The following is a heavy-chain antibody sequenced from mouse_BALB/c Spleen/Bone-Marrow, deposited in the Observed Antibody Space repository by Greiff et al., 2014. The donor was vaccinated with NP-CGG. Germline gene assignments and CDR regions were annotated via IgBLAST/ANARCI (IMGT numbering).Heavy chain of an antibody. CDR1: GFTFSSFG. CDR3: ARSPRWLPPAY. Sequence: EVKLVESGGGLVQPGGSRKLSCAASGFTFSSFGMHWVRQAPEKGLEWVAYISSGSSTIYYADTVKGRFTISRDNPKNTLFLQMTSLRSEDTAMYYCARSPRWLPPAYWGQGTTLTVSS. V-gene: IGHV5-17*02. J-gene: IGHJ2*01. CDR2: ISSGSSTI. D-gene: IGHD2-3*01.